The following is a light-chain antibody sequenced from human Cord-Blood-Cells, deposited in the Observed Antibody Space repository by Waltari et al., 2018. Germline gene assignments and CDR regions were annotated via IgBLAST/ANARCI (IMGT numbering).Light chain of an antibody. Sequence: QSALTQPASVSGSPGPSITIPCTGTSSDVGGSNYVPWYQQHPGKAPKLMIYDVSNRPSGVSNRFSGSKSGNTASLTISGLQAEDEADYYCSSYTSSSTWVFGGGTKLTVL. CDR3: SSYTSSSTWV. CDR2: DVS. CDR1: SSDVGGSNY. V-gene: IGLV2-14*03. J-gene: IGLJ3*02.